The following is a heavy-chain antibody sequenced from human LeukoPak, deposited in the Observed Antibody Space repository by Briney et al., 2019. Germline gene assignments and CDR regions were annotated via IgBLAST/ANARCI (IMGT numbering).Heavy chain of an antibody. CDR1: GGSISTSSYY. J-gene: IGHJ4*02. CDR3: ARHRVGTGGPGYFDY. Sequence: PSETLSLTCTVSGGSISTSSYYWGSIRQPPGKGLECIATIYFSGSTYYNPSLKSRVTISVNTSKNQFSLKLSSVTAADTAVYYCARHRVGTGGPGYFDYWGQGALVTVSS. D-gene: IGHD2-8*02. CDR2: IYFSGST. V-gene: IGHV4-39*01.